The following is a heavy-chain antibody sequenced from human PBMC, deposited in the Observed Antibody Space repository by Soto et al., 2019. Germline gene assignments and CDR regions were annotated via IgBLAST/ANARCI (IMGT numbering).Heavy chain of an antibody. CDR2: IYHSGST. CDR3: ASHYYGSGSPSDY. CDR1: GGSISSSNW. D-gene: IGHD3-10*01. J-gene: IGHJ4*02. Sequence: SETLSLTCAVSGGSISSSNWWSWVRQPPGKGLEWIGEIYHSGSTNYNPSLKSRVTISVDKSKNQFSLKLSSVTAADTAVYYCASHYYGSGSPSDYWGQGTLVTSPQ. V-gene: IGHV4-4*02.